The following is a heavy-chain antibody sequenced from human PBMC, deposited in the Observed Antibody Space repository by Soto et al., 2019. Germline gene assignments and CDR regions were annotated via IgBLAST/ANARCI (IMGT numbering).Heavy chain of an antibody. D-gene: IGHD2-15*01. CDR2: INAGNGNT. CDR1: GYTFTSYA. V-gene: IGHV1-3*01. J-gene: IGHJ5*02. Sequence: ASVKVSCKASGYTFTSYAMHWVRQAPGQRLEWMGWINAGNGNTKYSQKFQGRVTITRDTSASTAYMELSSLRSEDTAVYYCARVYCSGGSCPGSYNWFDPWGQGTLVTVSS. CDR3: ARVYCSGGSCPGSYNWFDP.